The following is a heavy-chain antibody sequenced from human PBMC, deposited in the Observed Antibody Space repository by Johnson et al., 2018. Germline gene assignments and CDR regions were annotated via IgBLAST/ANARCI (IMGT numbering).Heavy chain of an antibody. CDR3: ARGPPLAATHYYSYYMDV. D-gene: IGHD2-15*01. CDR2: IYYSGST. CDR1: GGSISSYY. J-gene: IGHJ6*03. V-gene: IGHV4-59*01. Sequence: QVQLQESGPGLVKXSETLSLTCTVSGGSISSYYWSWIRQPPGQGLEWIGYIYYSGSTNYNPSLRSRVTISIDTSKNQFSTKLGSVTAPARAVYYCARGPPLAATHYYSYYMDVWGKGATVTVSS.